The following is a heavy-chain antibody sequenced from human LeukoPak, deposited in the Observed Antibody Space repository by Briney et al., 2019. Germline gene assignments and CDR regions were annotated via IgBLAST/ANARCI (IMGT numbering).Heavy chain of an antibody. CDR3: ARDLKAVGATTGWFDP. V-gene: IGHV4-34*01. CDR1: GGSFSGYY. J-gene: IGHJ5*02. Sequence: SETLSLTCAVYGGSFSGYYWSWIRQPPGKGLEWIGEINHSGSTNYNPSLKSRVTISVDTSKNQFSLKLSSVTAADTAVYYCARDLKAVGATTGWFDPWGQGTLVTVSS. CDR2: INHSGST. D-gene: IGHD1-26*01.